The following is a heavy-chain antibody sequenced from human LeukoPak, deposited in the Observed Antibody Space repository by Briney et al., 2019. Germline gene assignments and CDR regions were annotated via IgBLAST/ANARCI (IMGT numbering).Heavy chain of an antibody. CDR2: IYYSGST. Sequence: SETLSLTCAVYGGSFSGYYWSWIRQPPGKGLEWIGYIYYSGSTNYNPSLKSRVTISVDTSKNQFSLKLSSVTAADTAVYYCARCEYYDFWSGYYTESYYFDYWGQGTLVTVSS. CDR1: GGSFSGYY. J-gene: IGHJ4*02. CDR3: ARCEYYDFWSGYYTESYYFDY. D-gene: IGHD3-3*01. V-gene: IGHV4-59*12.